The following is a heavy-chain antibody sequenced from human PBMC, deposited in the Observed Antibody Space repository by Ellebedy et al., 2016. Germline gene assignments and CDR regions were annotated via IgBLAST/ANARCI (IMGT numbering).Heavy chain of an antibody. CDR3: ARGTYYYDSSRGIIGWFDP. J-gene: IGHJ5*02. CDR1: GYTFTSYD. Sequence: ASVKVSCKASGYTFTSYDINWVRQATGQGLEWMGWMNPDTGNTGYAQRFQGRVNMTRNTSISTAYMELSSLRSEDTAVYYCARGTYYYDSSRGIIGWFDPWGQGTLVTVSS. D-gene: IGHD3-22*01. V-gene: IGHV1-8*01. CDR2: MNPDTGNT.